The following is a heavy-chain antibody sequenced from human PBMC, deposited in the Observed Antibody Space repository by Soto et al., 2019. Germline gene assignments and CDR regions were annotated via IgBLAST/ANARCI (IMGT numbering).Heavy chain of an antibody. CDR1: GDSVSSNSAA. Sequence: SQTLSLTCAISGDSVSSNSAAWNWIRQSPSRGLEWLGRTYYRSKWYNDYAVSVKSRITINPDTSKDQFSLQLNSVTPEDTAVYYCARGEPPPGVNGMDVWGQGTTVTVSS. V-gene: IGHV6-1*01. CDR3: ARGEPPPGVNGMDV. D-gene: IGHD1-26*01. CDR2: TYYRSKWYN. J-gene: IGHJ6*02.